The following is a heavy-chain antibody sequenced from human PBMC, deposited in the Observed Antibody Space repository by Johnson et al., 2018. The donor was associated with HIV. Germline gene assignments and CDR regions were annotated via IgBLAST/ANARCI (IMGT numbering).Heavy chain of an antibody. CDR2: INSFGSST. CDR3: ARELIVGATNAFDI. D-gene: IGHD1-26*01. J-gene: IGHJ3*02. Sequence: VQLVESGGGLVKPGGSLRLSCAASGFTFSHAWMSWVRQAPGKGLVWVSRINSFGSSTNYADSVKGRFTISRDNSKNTLYLQMNSLRAEDTALYYLARELIVGATNAFDIWGQGTMVTVSS. CDR1: GFTFSHAW. V-gene: IGHV3-74*01.